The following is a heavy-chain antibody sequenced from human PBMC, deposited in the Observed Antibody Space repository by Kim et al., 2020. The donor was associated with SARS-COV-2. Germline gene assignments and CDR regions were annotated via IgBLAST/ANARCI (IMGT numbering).Heavy chain of an antibody. D-gene: IGHD3-10*01. V-gene: IGHV3-43*01. Sequence: YYADSGKGRFTISRDNSKNSLYLQMNSLRTEDTALYYCAKDGESLSPSDYWGQGTLVTVSS. CDR3: AKDGESLSPSDY. J-gene: IGHJ4*02.